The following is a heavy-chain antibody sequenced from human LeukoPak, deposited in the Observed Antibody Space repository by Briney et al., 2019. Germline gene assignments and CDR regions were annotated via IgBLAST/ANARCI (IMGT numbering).Heavy chain of an antibody. J-gene: IGHJ5*02. V-gene: IGHV3-74*01. D-gene: IGHD2-21*02. CDR1: GFTFSSFW. CDR3: AREAGDDGNWFDP. Sequence: GGSLRLSCAASGFTFSSFWMHWVRQAPGKGLVWVSRINSDGSSTSYADSVKGRFTISRDNAKNTLYLQMNSLRAEDTAVYYCAREAGDDGNWFDPWGQGTLVTVSS. CDR2: INSDGSST.